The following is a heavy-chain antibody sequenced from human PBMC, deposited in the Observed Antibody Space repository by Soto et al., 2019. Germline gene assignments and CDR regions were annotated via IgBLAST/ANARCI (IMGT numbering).Heavy chain of an antibody. D-gene: IGHD1-1*01. CDR2: ISAYNGNT. CDR1: CYTFTIYG. Sequence: ASVKVSCKASCYTFTIYGISCLRQAPGQGLEWMGWISAYNGNTNYAQKLQGRVTMTTDTSTSTAYMELRSLRSDDTAVYYCAWNDLDGFDYWGQGTLVTVSS. V-gene: IGHV1-18*01. J-gene: IGHJ4*02. CDR3: AWNDLDGFDY.